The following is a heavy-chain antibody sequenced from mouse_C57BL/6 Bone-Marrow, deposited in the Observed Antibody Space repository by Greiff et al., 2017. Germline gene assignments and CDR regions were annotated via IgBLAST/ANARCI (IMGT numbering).Heavy chain of an antibody. V-gene: IGHV1-69*01. CDR3: AKEVYYGSSYDWYFDV. J-gene: IGHJ1*03. Sequence: VQLQESGAELVMPGASVKLSCKASGYTFTSYWMHWVKQRPGQGLEWIGEIAPSDSYTNYNQKFKGKSTLTVDKSSSTAYMQLSSLTSEDSAVYYCAKEVYYGSSYDWYFDVWGTGTTVTVSS. CDR1: GYTFTSYW. D-gene: IGHD1-1*01. CDR2: IAPSDSYT.